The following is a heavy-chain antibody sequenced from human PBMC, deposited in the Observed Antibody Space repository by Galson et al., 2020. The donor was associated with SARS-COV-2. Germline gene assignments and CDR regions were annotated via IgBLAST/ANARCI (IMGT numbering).Heavy chain of an antibody. J-gene: IGHJ6*02. CDR1: GFPFSSYA. CDR3: AKAEYCSGGSCEYYYGMDV. CDR2: LSCSRGST. V-gene: IGHV3-23*01. D-gene: IGHD2-15*01. Sequence: GESLQISCAASGFPFSSYAMSWVRKAPGQGLEWVSALSCSRGSTYYADSVKGRFTISRDNSKNTLYLQMNSLRAEDTAVYYCAKAEYCSGGSCEYYYGMDVWGQGTTVTVSS.